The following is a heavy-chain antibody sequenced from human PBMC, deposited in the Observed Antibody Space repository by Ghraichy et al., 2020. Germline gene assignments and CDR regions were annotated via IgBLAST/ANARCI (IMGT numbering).Heavy chain of an antibody. CDR2: IYYSGST. CDR1: GGSISSGGYY. D-gene: IGHD3-3*01. V-gene: IGHV4-31*03. CDR3: AREVINDFWSVNWFDP. Sequence: SQTLSLTCTVSGGSISSGGYYWSWIRQHPGKGLEWIGYIYYSGSTYYNPSLKSRVTISVDTSKNQFSLKLSSVTAADTAVYYCAREVINDFWSVNWFDPWGQGTLVTVSS. J-gene: IGHJ5*02.